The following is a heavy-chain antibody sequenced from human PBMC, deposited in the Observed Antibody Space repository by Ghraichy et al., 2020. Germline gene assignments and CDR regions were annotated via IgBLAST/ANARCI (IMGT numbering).Heavy chain of an antibody. CDR1: GGSISSSSFY. V-gene: IGHV4-39*01. Sequence: SETLSLTCTVSGGSISSSSFYWGWLRQPPGKGLEWIGSISSSGSTYYNPSLKSRVTISVDTSKNQFSLKLSSVTAADTAVYYCARGRAVAGAGLCGQGTLVTVSS. CDR3: ARGRAVAGAGL. D-gene: IGHD6-13*01. J-gene: IGHJ4*02. CDR2: ISSSGST.